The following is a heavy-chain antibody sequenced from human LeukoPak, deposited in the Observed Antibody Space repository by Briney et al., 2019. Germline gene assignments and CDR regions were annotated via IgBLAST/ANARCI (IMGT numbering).Heavy chain of an antibody. Sequence: SETLSLTCAESRGSVNITLYYWSWIRQPPGKGLEWIGYIRYTGTTNYNPSLKSRSPISADMSKNQFSLNLSSVTAADPAVSYCARSYHGAHWGQGTLVTVSS. CDR1: RGSVNITLYY. CDR2: IRYTGTT. D-gene: IGHD1-14*01. CDR3: ARSYHGAH. V-gene: IGHV4-61*01. J-gene: IGHJ4*02.